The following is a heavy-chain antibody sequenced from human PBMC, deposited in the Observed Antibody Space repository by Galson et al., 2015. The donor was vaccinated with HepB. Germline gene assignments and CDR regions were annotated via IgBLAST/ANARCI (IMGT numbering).Heavy chain of an antibody. J-gene: IGHJ6*02. V-gene: IGHV1-69*06. Sequence: SVKLSCTASGGTFSSYAISWVRQAPGQGLEWMGGIIPNFGKANYAQKFQGRVTITADKSTSTAYMELSSLRSEDTAVYYCARDMVATIDISAAGTDYYYYGMDVWGQGTTVTVSS. D-gene: IGHD6-13*01. CDR2: IIPNFGKA. CDR3: ARDMVATIDISAAGTDYYYYGMDV. CDR1: GGTFSSYA.